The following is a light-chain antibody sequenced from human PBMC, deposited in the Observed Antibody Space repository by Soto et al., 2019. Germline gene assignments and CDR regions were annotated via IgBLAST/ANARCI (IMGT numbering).Light chain of an antibody. J-gene: IGKJ2*01. Sequence: EIVLTQSPGTLSLSPGERATLSCRASQTVSSSYLAWYQQKPGQAPRRLIYGASTRATGIPGRFSGSASGTDFTLTISRLEPDDVAVYYCQQDGPSPMYTFGQGTNLEIK. CDR2: GAS. CDR1: QTVSSSY. V-gene: IGKV3-20*01. CDR3: QQDGPSPMYT.